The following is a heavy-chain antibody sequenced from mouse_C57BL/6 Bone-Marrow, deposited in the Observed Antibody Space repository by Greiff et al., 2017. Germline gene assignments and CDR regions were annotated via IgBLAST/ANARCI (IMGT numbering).Heavy chain of an antibody. D-gene: IGHD2-2*01. CDR1: GYAFTNYL. CDR3: VVIYCDY. Sequence: QVQLQQSGAELVRPGTSVKVSCKASGYAFTNYLIEWVKQRPGQGLEWIGVINPGSGGTNYNEKFKGKATLTADKSSSTAYMQLSSLTSEDSAVYFCVVIYCDYGGQGTTLTVSS. CDR2: INPGSGGT. V-gene: IGHV1-54*01. J-gene: IGHJ2*01.